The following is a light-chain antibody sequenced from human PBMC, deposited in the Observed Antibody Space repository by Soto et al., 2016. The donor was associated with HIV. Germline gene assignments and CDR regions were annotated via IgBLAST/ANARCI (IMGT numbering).Light chain of an antibody. V-gene: IGKV1-5*03. Sequence: DIRMTQSPSTLSASLGDRVTITCRASQSINKWLAWYQQKPGKAPNLLIYKASTSQSGVPSTFSGSGSGTEFTLTISSLQPDDFATYYCQQXNNNPYTFGQGTTVEIK. J-gene: IGKJ2*01. CDR3: QQXNNNPYT. CDR2: KAS. CDR1: QSINKW.